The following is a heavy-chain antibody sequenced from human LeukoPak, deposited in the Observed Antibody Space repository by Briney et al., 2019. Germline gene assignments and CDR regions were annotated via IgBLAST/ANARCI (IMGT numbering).Heavy chain of an antibody. CDR1: GSTLGSYV. V-gene: IGHV3-23*01. Sequence: GGSLRPSCAPSGSTLGSYVTGSVRQAPGKGLEWVSGISGSGGSTYFADSVKGRFTISRDNSKNTLYLQRNTLRVEDTAVYYCAKGAMVRGEYDYWGQGALVTVSS. D-gene: IGHD3-10*01. J-gene: IGHJ4*02. CDR3: AKGAMVRGEYDY. CDR2: ISGSGGST.